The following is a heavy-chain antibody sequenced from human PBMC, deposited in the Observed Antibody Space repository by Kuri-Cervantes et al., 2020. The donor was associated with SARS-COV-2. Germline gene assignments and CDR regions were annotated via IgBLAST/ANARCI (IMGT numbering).Heavy chain of an antibody. J-gene: IGHJ4*02. Sequence: SQTLSLTCAVYGGSFSSYYWSWIRQPPGTGVEWIGYIYYSGSTNYNPSLKSRVTISVDTSKTQFSLKLNSVTAADTAVYSGAGRRRSSDILSGYYPFDYWGQGTLVTVSS. D-gene: IGHD3-9*01. CDR2: IYYSGST. CDR3: AGRRRSSDILSGYYPFDY. V-gene: IGHV4-59*01. CDR1: GGSFSSYY.